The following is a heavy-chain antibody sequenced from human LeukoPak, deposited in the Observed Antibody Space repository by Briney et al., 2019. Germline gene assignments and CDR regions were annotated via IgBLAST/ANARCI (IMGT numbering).Heavy chain of an antibody. CDR2: ISGSDGST. CDR1: GFIFNYYA. J-gene: IGHJ3*02. CDR3: AKSGYSSGWFRAFDI. Sequence: GGSLRLSCAPSGFIFNYYAMSWVRQAPGKGLEWVSGISGSDGSTYYADSVKGRFSIPRDNSKKTLFLQMNSLRAEDTAVYYCAKSGYSSGWFRAFDIWGQGTLVTVSS. D-gene: IGHD6-19*01. V-gene: IGHV3-23*01.